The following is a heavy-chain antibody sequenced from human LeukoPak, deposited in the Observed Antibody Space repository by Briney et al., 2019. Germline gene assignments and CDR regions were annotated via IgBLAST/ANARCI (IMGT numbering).Heavy chain of an antibody. CDR2: IIPVFGTA. J-gene: IGHJ4*02. V-gene: IGHV1-69*13. CDR1: GYTFSSYG. Sequence: ASVKVSCKASGYTFSSYGISWVRQAPGQGLEWMGGIIPVFGTANYAQRFQGRVTITADESTSTAYMELSSLRSEDTAVYYCARTYYDYVGGSYREDTLDSWGQGTLVTVSS. D-gene: IGHD3-16*02. CDR3: ARTYYDYVGGSYREDTLDS.